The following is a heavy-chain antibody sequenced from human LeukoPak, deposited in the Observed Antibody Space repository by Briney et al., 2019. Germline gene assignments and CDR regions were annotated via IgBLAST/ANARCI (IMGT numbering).Heavy chain of an antibody. CDR3: AKNPHEYYFDY. D-gene: IGHD1-14*01. CDR2: INPSSGDT. J-gene: IGHJ4*02. CDR1: GYTLTGYY. Sequence: ASVKVSCKASGYTLTGYYMHWVRLAPGQGLEWMGWINPSSGDTNYAQKFQGRVTMTRDTSISTAYMELSRLRSDDTAVYYCAKNPHEYYFDYWGQGTLVTVSS. V-gene: IGHV1-2*02.